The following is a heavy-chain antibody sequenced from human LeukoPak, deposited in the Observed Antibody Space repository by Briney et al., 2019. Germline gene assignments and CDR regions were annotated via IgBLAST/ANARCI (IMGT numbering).Heavy chain of an antibody. V-gene: IGHV3-66*01. CDR1: GFTFSSYA. J-gene: IGHJ3*02. CDR2: IYSGGST. CDR3: AGEISSSQQSDAFDI. Sequence: PGGSLRLSCAASGFTFSSYAMSWVRQAPGKGLEWVSVIYSGGSTYYADSVKGRFTISRDNSKNTLYLQMNSLRAEDTAVYYCAGEISSSQQSDAFDIWGQGTMVTVSS. D-gene: IGHD6-13*01.